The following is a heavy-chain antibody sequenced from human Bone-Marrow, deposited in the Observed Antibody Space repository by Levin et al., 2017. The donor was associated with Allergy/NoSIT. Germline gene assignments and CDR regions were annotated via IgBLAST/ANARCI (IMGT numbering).Heavy chain of an antibody. D-gene: IGHD6-13*01. CDR2: LQSGGST. V-gene: IGHV4-39*07. Sequence: GSLRLSCTASGGPITKSQKYCGWIRQSPGKGLEWIGSLQSGGSTYYNPSLKSRASTSIDTSKNQFSLNLRSVTAADTAVYYCATDRGSSWNLYWGQGIRVTVSA. CDR3: ATDRGSSWNLY. J-gene: IGHJ4*02. CDR1: GGPITKSQKY.